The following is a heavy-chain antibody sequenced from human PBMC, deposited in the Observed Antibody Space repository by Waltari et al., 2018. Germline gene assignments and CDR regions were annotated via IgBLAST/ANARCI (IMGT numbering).Heavy chain of an antibody. V-gene: IGHV3-21*01. CDR1: GFTFSSYS. CDR3: ARDRPYSSRD. D-gene: IGHD6-13*01. Sequence: EVQLVESGGGLVKPGGSLRLSCAASGFTFSSYSMNWVRQAPGKGLEWVSSISSMSSYIYYADSGKGRFTISRDNAKNSLYLQMNSLRAEDTAVYYCARDRPYSSRDWGQGTLVTVSS. CDR2: ISSMSSYI. J-gene: IGHJ4*02.